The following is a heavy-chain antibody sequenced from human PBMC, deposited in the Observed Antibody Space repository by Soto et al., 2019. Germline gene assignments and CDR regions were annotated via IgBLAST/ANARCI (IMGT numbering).Heavy chain of an antibody. CDR1: GYTFTSYY. D-gene: IGHD2-15*01. CDR3: ARGLVVAVAVKEGWFDP. V-gene: IGHV1-46*01. CDR2: INPSGGST. Sequence: ASVKVSCKASGYTFTSYYMHWVRQAPGQGLEWMGIINPSGGSTSYAQKFQGRVTMTRDTSTSTVYMELSSLRSEDTAVYYCARGLVVAVAVKEGWFDPWGQGTLVTVSS. J-gene: IGHJ5*02.